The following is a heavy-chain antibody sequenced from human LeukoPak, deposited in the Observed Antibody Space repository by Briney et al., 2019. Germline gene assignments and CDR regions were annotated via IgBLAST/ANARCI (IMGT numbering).Heavy chain of an antibody. J-gene: IGHJ4*02. CDR2: INHSGST. V-gene: IGHV4-34*01. Sequence: SETLSLTCAVYGGSFSGYYWSWIRQPPGKGLEWIGEINHSGSTNYNPSLKSRVTISVDTSKNQFSLKLSSVTAADTAVYYCAGRKKLGYCSGGSCYSDYWGQGTLVTVSS. D-gene: IGHD2-15*01. CDR1: GGSFSGYY. CDR3: AGRKKLGYCSGGSCYSDY.